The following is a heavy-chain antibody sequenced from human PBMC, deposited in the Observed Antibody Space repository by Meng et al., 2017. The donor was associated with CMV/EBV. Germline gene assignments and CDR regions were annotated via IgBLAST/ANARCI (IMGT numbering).Heavy chain of an antibody. V-gene: IGHV3-23*01. Sequence: GGSLRLSCAASGFTFSSYAMGWVRQSPGKGLEWISAITGDGRTSYVADSLKGRFTISRDNSKETLFLQMNGLRDEDTAVYYCARGPTTVTKATPRRNWFDPWGQGTLVTVSS. CDR2: ITGDGRTS. J-gene: IGHJ5*02. CDR1: GFTFSSYA. CDR3: ARGPTTVTKATPRRNWFDP. D-gene: IGHD4-17*01.